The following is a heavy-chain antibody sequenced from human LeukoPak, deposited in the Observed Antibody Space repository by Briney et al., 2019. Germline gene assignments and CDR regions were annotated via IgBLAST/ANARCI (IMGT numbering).Heavy chain of an antibody. V-gene: IGHV4-59*01. J-gene: IGHJ4*02. CDR3: ARVAPTYDTYDILTGYYFDY. D-gene: IGHD3-9*01. CDR2: VYYSGST. CDR1: GGSISSYY. Sequence: PSETLSLTCTVSGGSISSYYWSWIRQPPGKGLEWIGYVYYSGSTNYNPSLKSRVTISVDTSKNQFSLELSSVTAADTAVYYCARVAPTYDTYDILTGYYFDYWGQGTLVTVSS.